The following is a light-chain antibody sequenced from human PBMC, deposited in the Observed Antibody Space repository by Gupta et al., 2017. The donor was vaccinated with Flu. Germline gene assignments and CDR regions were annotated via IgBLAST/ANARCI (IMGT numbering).Light chain of an antibody. CDR1: QSSDSW. CDR3: QQESSYPWT. V-gene: IGKV1-5*03. CDR2: KAS. Sequence: PSPLSASVGDRVTITCRASQSSDSWLAWYQQKPGKAPKLLIYKASNLESGVPSRFSGSGSGTEFTLTISSLQPDDFATYYCQQESSYPWTFGQGTTVEIK. J-gene: IGKJ1*01.